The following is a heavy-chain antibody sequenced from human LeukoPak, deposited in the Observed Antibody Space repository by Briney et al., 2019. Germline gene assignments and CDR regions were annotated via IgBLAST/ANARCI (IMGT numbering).Heavy chain of an antibody. V-gene: IGHV4-39*01. CDR3: ARRGTSGWAYYFDF. CDR2: VYRSGSS. D-gene: IGHD6-19*01. Sequence: SETLSLTCTVSGDSITTSSNYWGWLRHLPGKGLEWIGSVYRSGSSYYNPSLKSRVTISVDTSKNQFTLNLTSVTAADTAVYHCARRGTSGWAYYFDFWGPGSLLTVSS. CDR1: GDSITTSSNY. J-gene: IGHJ4*02.